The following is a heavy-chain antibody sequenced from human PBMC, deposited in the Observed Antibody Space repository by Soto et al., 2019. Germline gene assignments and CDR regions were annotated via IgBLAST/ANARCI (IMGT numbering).Heavy chain of an antibody. V-gene: IGHV3-23*01. CDR1: GFTFSSSD. CDR3: AKGGGGDHGY. Sequence: EVQLLESGGGLVQPGGSLRLSCAASGFTFSSSDMSWVRQAPGKGLEWVSSITRTGDVTHYADSVKGRFTISRDNSKNPVHLQRNNLGDGDTAVFFCAKGGGGDHGYWGQGTLVAVSS. J-gene: IGHJ4*02. D-gene: IGHD2-21*02. CDR2: ITRTGDVT.